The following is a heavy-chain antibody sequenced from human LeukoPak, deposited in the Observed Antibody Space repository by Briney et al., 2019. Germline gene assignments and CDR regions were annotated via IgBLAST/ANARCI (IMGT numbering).Heavy chain of an antibody. CDR1: GYTFTSYG. Sequence: ASVKVSCKASGYTFTSYGISWVRQAPGQGLEWVGWISAYNGNTNYAQKLQGRVTMTTDTSTSTAYMELRSLRSDDTAVYYCARECEGYYDSSGYFTLDYWGQGTLVTVSS. CDR3: ARECEGYYDSSGYFTLDY. CDR2: ISAYNGNT. D-gene: IGHD3-22*01. J-gene: IGHJ4*02. V-gene: IGHV1-18*01.